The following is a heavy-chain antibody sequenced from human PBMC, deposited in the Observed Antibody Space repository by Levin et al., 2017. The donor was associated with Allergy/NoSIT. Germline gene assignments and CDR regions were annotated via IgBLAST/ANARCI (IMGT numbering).Heavy chain of an antibody. CDR3: VSSSSSWFEEGVFDY. CDR2: IWPGESNS. D-gene: IGHD6-13*01. Sequence: PGESLKISCKGSGYTFPNYWIAWVRQMPGKGLEWMGTIWPGESNSRYSPSFQGQVTISAAKSISTAYLQWSSLKASDTAMYYCVSSSSSWFEEGVFDYWGLGTLVTVSS. V-gene: IGHV5-51*01. CDR1: GYTFPNYW. J-gene: IGHJ4*02.